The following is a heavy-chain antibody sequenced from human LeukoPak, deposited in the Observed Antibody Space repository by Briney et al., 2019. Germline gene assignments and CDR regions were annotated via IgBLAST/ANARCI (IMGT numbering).Heavy chain of an antibody. V-gene: IGHV3-23*01. D-gene: IGHD1-1*01. CDR1: GFTFSSYA. CDR2: ISGSGGST. J-gene: IGHJ4*02. Sequence: GGALRLSCAASGFTFSSYAMGWVRQTPGKGREGVSAISGSGGSTYYTDSVKGRFTISRDNSRNTLFLQMNSPRAEDTAVYYCAKAYWNEYYFDYWGQGTLVTVSS. CDR3: AKAYWNEYYFDY.